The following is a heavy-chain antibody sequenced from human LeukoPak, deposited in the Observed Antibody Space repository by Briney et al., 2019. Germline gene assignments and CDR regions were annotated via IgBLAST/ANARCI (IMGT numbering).Heavy chain of an antibody. V-gene: IGHV3-21*01. CDR1: EFTFSLYS. Sequence: KPGGSLRLSCAASEFTFSLYSMNWVRQAPGKGLEWVSSISSSSSYIYYADSVKGRFTISRDNAKSSLYLQMNSLRAEDTAVYYCATYLLHNVVASTEYWGQGTLVTVSS. CDR2: ISSSSSYI. CDR3: ATYLLHNVVASTEY. J-gene: IGHJ4*02. D-gene: IGHD2-15*01.